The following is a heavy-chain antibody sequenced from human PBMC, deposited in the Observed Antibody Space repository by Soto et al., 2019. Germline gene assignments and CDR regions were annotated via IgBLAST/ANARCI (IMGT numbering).Heavy chain of an antibody. J-gene: IGHJ5*02. Sequence: EVQLVESGGGLVQPGGSLRLSCAASGFTVSSNYMSWVRQAPGKGLERVSVIYSGGSTYYADSVKGRFTISRDNSKNTLYLQMNSLRAEDTAVYYCARDQRRYCSSTSCLNWFDPWGQGTLVTVSS. V-gene: IGHV3-66*01. CDR3: ARDQRRYCSSTSCLNWFDP. D-gene: IGHD2-2*01. CDR2: IYSGGST. CDR1: GFTVSSNY.